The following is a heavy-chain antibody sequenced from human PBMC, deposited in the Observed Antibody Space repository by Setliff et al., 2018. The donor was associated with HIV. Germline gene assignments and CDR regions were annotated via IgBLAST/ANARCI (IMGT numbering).Heavy chain of an antibody. V-gene: IGHV4-59*02. CDR2: IYNIGST. CDR1: GDSVRNYY. D-gene: IGHD1-26*01. J-gene: IGHJ3*02. Sequence: PSETLSLTCTVSGDSVRNYYWSWIRQPPERGLDYIGYIYNIGSTNYNPSLRSRVTISLDRSKNQFSLNLDSVTAADTAVYYCARSSGSYWMNAFDIWGHGTMVTVS. CDR3: ARSSGSYWMNAFDI.